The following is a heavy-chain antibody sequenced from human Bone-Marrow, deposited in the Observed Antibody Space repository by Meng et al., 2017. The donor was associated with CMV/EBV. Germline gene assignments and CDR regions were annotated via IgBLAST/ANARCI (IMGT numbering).Heavy chain of an antibody. CDR1: GFTFGDYA. V-gene: IGHV3-49*04. CDR2: IRSKAYGGTT. Sequence: GESLKISCTASGFTFGDYAMSWVRQAPGKGLEWVGFIRSKAYGGTTEYAASVKGRFTISRDDSKNTLYLQMNSLKTEDTAVYYCTTDGGLFDLWGRGTLVTVSS. J-gene: IGHJ2*01. CDR3: TTDGGLFDL.